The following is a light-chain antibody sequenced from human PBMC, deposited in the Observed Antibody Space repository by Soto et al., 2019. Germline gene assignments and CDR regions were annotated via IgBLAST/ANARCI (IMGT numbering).Light chain of an antibody. Sequence: EIVLTQSPGTLSLSPGERATLSCRASQSVSSSYLAWYQQKPGQAPRLLIYGASSRATGIPDRFSCSGSGTDFTLTISRLEPEDIAVYYCQQYGSSTPKLTFVGGTKVEIK. V-gene: IGKV3-20*01. CDR3: QQYGSSTPKLT. CDR2: GAS. CDR1: QSVSSSY. J-gene: IGKJ4*01.